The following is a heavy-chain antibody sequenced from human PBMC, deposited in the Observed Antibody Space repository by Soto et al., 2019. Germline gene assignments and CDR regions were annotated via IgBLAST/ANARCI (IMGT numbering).Heavy chain of an antibody. Sequence: GESLKISCKGSGYTFTEYWIGCGRQLPGKGLEWMGIIYPGDSDTRYSPSFQGHVTITVDKSTSTAYLQWNTLKASDTAMYYCARHISNLRYHYSALDVWGPAPTVAVS. CDR3: ARHISNLRYHYSALDV. D-gene: IGHD4-4*01. CDR1: GYTFTEYW. CDR2: IYPGDSDT. J-gene: IGHJ6*02. V-gene: IGHV5-51*01.